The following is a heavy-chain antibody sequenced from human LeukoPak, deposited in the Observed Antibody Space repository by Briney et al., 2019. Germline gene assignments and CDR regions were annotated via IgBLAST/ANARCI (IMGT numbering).Heavy chain of an antibody. CDR1: GDSISSGDYS. CDR3: ARGTGIIASCSV. V-gene: IGHV4-30-2*01. J-gene: IGHJ4*02. CDR2: IYHSGST. Sequence: SQTLSLTCAVSGDSISSGDYSWNWIRQPPGKGLEWIGSIYHSGSTYYSPSLKSRVTMSVDRSKNQFSLKLSSVTAADTAVYYCARGTGIIASCSVWGQGTLVTVFS. D-gene: IGHD2-2*01.